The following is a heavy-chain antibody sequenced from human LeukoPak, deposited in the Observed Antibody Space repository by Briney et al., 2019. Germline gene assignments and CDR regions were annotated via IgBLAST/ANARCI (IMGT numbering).Heavy chain of an antibody. Sequence: GGSLRLSCAASGFTFSTYSMSWVRQAPGKGLEWVSLINSDDKTYYADSVKGRFTISRDNSKNMLFLQMNSLTADDTAVFYCAKEPPQCGADCFSLLDYWGQGTLVTASS. CDR1: GFTFSTYS. CDR2: INSDDKT. D-gene: IGHD2-21*02. V-gene: IGHV3-23*01. CDR3: AKEPPQCGADCFSLLDY. J-gene: IGHJ4*02.